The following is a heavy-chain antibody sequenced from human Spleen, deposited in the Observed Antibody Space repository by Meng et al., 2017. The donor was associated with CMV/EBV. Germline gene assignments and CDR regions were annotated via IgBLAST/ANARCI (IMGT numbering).Heavy chain of an antibody. V-gene: IGHV1-46*01. J-gene: IGHJ4*02. CDR2: INPTINPSSATRT. CDR3: ARGTIRNRLGYCISADCYSSLDN. D-gene: IGHD2-2*01. Sequence: RQAPGQGLEWLGVINPTINPSSATRTNYAQRFQGRVTMTRDTSTSTVYMELTSLRSEDTAVYYCARGTIRNRLGYCISADCYSSLDNWGQGTLVTVSS.